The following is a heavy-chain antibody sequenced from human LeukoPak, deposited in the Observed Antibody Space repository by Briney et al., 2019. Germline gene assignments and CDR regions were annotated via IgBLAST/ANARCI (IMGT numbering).Heavy chain of an antibody. CDR3: ARDSPLYGSGSYYNDEYFQH. Sequence: ASVKVSCKASGYTFTSYYMHWVRQAPGQGLEWMGIINPSGGSTSYAQKFQGRVTMTRDTSTSTVYMELSILRSEDTAVYYCARDSPLYGSGSYYNDEYFQHWGQGTLVTVSS. V-gene: IGHV1-46*03. J-gene: IGHJ1*01. CDR2: INPSGGST. D-gene: IGHD3-10*01. CDR1: GYTFTSYY.